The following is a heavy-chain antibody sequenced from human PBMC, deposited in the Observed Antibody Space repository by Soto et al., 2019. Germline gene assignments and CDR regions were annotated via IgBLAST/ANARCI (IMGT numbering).Heavy chain of an antibody. D-gene: IGHD1-1*01. CDR3: ARIPPGRTTHYYYYYYGMDV. CDR2: IKQDGSEK. Sequence: PGGSLRLSCAASGFTFSSYAMSWVRQAPGKGLEWVANIKQDGSEKYYVDSVKGRFTISRDNAKNSLYLQMNSLRAEDTAVYYWARIPPGRTTHYYYYYYGMDVWGQGTTVTVYS. CDR1: GFTFSSYA. J-gene: IGHJ6*02. V-gene: IGHV3-7*03.